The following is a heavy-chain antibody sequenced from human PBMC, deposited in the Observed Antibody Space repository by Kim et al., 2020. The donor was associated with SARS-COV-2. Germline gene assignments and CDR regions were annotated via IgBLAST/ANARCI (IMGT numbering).Heavy chain of an antibody. CDR3: ARDEFMWLVRGFGYYFDY. V-gene: IGHV3-7*03. CDR1: GFTFSSYW. Sequence: GGSLRLSCAASGFTFSSYWMSWVRQAPGKGLEWVANIKQDGSEKYYVDSVKGRFTISRDNAKNSLYLQMNSLRAEDTAVYYCARDEFMWLVRGFGYYFDYWGQGTLVTVSS. CDR2: IKQDGSEK. D-gene: IGHD6-19*01. J-gene: IGHJ4*02.